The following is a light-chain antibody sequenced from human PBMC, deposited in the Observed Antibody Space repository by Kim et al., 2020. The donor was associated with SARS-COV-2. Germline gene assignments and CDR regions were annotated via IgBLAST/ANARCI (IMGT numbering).Light chain of an antibody. CDR3: QAWDSSTVV. CDR2: QDS. Sequence: VAPGQTASITCSGDKLGDKYVCWYQQKAGQSPVLVIYQDSKRPSGIPERFSSSNSGNTATLTISGTQAMDEADYYCQAWDSSTVVFGGGTQLTVL. V-gene: IGLV3-1*01. J-gene: IGLJ3*02. CDR1: KLGDKY.